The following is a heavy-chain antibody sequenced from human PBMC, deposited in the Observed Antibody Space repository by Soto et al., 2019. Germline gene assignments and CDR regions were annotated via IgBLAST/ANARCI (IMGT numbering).Heavy chain of an antibody. Sequence: QITLRESGPALVKPTQTLTLTCTFSGFSLTTSGEAVGWIRQPPGKALEWLALIYWNGIERYSPSLKSRLSITKDTSKNHVVLTMVNMDPVDTATYYCAHGDPLDFHFWGQGTLVTVSP. CDR3: AHGDPLDFHF. CDR1: GFSLTTSGEA. D-gene: IGHD3-10*01. J-gene: IGHJ4*02. V-gene: IGHV2-5*01. CDR2: IYWNGIE.